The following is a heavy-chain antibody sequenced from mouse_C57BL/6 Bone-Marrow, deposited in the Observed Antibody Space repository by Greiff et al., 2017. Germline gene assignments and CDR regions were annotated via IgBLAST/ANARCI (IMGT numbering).Heavy chain of an antibody. CDR1: GFTFSSYT. J-gene: IGHJ4*01. Sequence: EVKLMESGGGLVKPGGSLKLSCAASGFTFSSYTMSWVRQTPEKRLEWVATISGGGGNTYYPDSVKGRFTFSRDNAKNTLYLQMSSLRSEDTALYYCARSPRGYAMDYWGQGTSVTVSS. CDR2: ISGGGGNT. CDR3: ARSPRGYAMDY. V-gene: IGHV5-9*01.